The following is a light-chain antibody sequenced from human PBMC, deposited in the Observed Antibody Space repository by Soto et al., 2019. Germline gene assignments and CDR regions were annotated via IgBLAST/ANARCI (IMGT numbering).Light chain of an antibody. CDR1: QSITYW. CDR3: QQYNAYPYT. CDR2: QAS. Sequence: DIQMTQSPSTLSASLGDRVTIACRASQSITYWLAWYQQKPGQAPKLLIYQASTLESGVPSRFRGSGSGTEFTLTISSLQPDDFATYYCQQYNAYPYTFGQGTRLEIK. J-gene: IGKJ2*01. V-gene: IGKV1-5*03.